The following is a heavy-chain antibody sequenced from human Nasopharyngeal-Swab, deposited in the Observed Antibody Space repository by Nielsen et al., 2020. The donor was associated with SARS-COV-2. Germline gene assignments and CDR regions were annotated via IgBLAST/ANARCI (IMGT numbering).Heavy chain of an antibody. CDR2: ISGSGDTT. CDR3: AKGAVGGAVAGTQYFQH. V-gene: IGHV3-23*01. J-gene: IGHJ1*01. D-gene: IGHD6-19*01. Sequence: GESLKISCAASGFTFSSYAMSWVRQAPGKGLEWVSSISGSGDTTYCADSVKGRFTISRDNSKNTLYLQLNSLRAEDTAVYYCAKGAVGGAVAGTQYFQHWGQGTQVTASS. CDR1: GFTFSSYA.